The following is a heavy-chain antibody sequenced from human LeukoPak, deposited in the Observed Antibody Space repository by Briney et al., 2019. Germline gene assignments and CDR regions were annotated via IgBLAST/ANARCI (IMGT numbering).Heavy chain of an antibody. V-gene: IGHV3-23*01. Sequence: GGSLRLSCAASGFTFSSYAMSWVRQAPGKGLEWVSAISGSGGSTYYADSVKGRFTISRDNSKNTLYLQMSSLRAEDTAVYYCAKGDLFWSGYEGFDPWGQGTLVTVSS. CDR2: ISGSGGST. CDR1: GFTFSSYA. CDR3: AKGDLFWSGYEGFDP. J-gene: IGHJ5*02. D-gene: IGHD3-3*01.